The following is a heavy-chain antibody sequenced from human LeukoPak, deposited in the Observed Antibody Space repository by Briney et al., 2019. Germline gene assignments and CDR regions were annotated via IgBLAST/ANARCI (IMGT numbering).Heavy chain of an antibody. CDR1: GGXISGYY. CDR3: ARGPYCGGDCYFDY. V-gene: IGHV4-4*07. CDR2: IYTSGTT. D-gene: IGHD2-21*02. J-gene: IGHJ4*02. Sequence: SETLSLTCTVSGGXISGYYCSWIRQPAGKGLEWIGRIYTSGTTNYNPSLKSRVTMSIDTSKNQFSLKVTSVTAADTAVYYCARGPYCGGDCYFDYWGQGTLVTVSS.